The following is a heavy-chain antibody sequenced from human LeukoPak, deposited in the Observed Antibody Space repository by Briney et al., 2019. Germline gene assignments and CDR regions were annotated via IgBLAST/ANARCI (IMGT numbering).Heavy chain of an antibody. CDR3: ATEVLDRRSFDY. V-gene: IGHV1-2*06. J-gene: IGHJ4*02. CDR1: GYTFTGYY. Sequence: ASVKVSCKASGYTFTGYYMHWVRQAPGQGLEWMGRINPNSGDTNYAQKFQGRVTMTRDTSISTAYMELSRLRSEDTAVYYCATEVLDRRSFDYWGQGTLVTVSS. CDR2: INPNSGDT. D-gene: IGHD5/OR15-5a*01.